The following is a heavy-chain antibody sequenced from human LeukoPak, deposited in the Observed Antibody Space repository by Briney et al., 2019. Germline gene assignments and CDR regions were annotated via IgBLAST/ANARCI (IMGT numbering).Heavy chain of an antibody. Sequence: SETLSLTCTVSGGSIYSYYWSWIRQPPGKGLEWIGYIYYSGSTNYNPSLKSRVTISVDTSKNQFSLKLSSVTAADTAVYYCARGYAAHAFDIWGQGTMVTVSS. CDR1: GGSIYSYY. J-gene: IGHJ3*02. CDR3: ARGYAAHAFDI. CDR2: IYYSGST. D-gene: IGHD1-1*01. V-gene: IGHV4-59*01.